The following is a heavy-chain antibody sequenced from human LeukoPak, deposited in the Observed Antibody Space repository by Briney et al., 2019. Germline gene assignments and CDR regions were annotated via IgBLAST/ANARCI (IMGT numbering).Heavy chain of an antibody. D-gene: IGHD3-22*01. Sequence: GSLRLSCAASGFTFDDYGLTWVRQAPGKGLEWVSGINWNGGSTGYADPVKGRFTISRDNAKNFLYLQMNSLRAEDTALYYCARDRDSSSGYYYLFDYWGQGTLVTVSS. J-gene: IGHJ4*02. V-gene: IGHV3-20*04. CDR2: INWNGGST. CDR1: GFTFDDYG. CDR3: ARDRDSSSGYYYLFDY.